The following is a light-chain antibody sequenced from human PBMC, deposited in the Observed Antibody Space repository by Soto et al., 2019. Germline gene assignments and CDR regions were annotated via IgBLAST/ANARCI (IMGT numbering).Light chain of an antibody. CDR2: YNN. V-gene: IGLV1-44*01. CDR1: NSNIASNT. CDR3: AAWDDNLKSYV. Sequence: QSVLTQPPSASETPGQTVSISCSGSNSNIASNTVNWYQHLPGTAPKPLIYYNNQRPSGVPDRFSGSKSGTSASLAISGLQSEHESDYYCAAWDDNLKSYVSGNGTKVTVL. J-gene: IGLJ1*01.